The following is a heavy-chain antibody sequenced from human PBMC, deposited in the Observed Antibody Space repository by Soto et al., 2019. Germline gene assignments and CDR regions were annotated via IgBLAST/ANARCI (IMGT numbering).Heavy chain of an antibody. CDR3: ARGGGPVDY. CDR2: ISSSGSYI. Sequence: VGSLRLSCAASGFTFSSSTMNWVRQAQGKGLEWVSSISSSGSYIYYAASVKGRFTISRDNAKNSLFLQMNSLRAEGTAVYYCARGGGPVDYWGQGTLVTVSS. CDR1: GFTFSSST. D-gene: IGHD3-16*01. J-gene: IGHJ4*02. V-gene: IGHV3-21*01.